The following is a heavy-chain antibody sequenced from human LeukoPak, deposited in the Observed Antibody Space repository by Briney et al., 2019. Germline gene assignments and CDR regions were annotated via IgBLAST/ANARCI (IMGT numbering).Heavy chain of an antibody. J-gene: IGHJ4*02. V-gene: IGHV3-64D*06. D-gene: IGHD6-19*01. Sequence: GGSLRLSCSASGFTFSSYAMHWVRQAPGKGLEYVSAISSNGGSTYYADSVKGRFTISSDNSKNTLYLQMSSLRAEDTAVYYCVKDFSSGWYGRGYYFDYWGQGTLVTVSS. CDR1: GFTFSSYA. CDR3: VKDFSSGWYGRGYYFDY. CDR2: ISSNGGST.